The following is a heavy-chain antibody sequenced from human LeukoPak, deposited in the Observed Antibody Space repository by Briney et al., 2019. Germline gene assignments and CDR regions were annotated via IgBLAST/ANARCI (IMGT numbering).Heavy chain of an antibody. CDR2: MNPNSGNT. Sequence: ASVKVSCKASGYTFTSYDINWVRQATGQGLEWMGWMNPNSGNTGYARRFQGRVTMTRNTAIGTAYMELSSLRSVDTAVYYCARSADDYGDSSYYYYGMDVWGQGTTVTVSS. V-gene: IGHV1-8*01. CDR3: ARSADDYGDSSYYYYGMDV. CDR1: GYTFTSYD. J-gene: IGHJ6*02. D-gene: IGHD4-17*01.